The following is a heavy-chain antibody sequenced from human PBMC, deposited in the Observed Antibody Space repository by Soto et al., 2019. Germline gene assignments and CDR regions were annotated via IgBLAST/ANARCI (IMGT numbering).Heavy chain of an antibody. CDR2: IKSKTDGGTT. D-gene: IGHD3-10*01. J-gene: IGHJ4*02. CDR3: TTDPGVRGVIIRAIDY. Sequence: EVQLVESGGGLVKPGGSLRLSCAASGFTFSNAWMNWVRQAPGKGLEWVGCIKSKTDGGTTDYAAPVKGRFTISRDDSKNTLYLQMNSLKTEDTAVYYCTTDPGVRGVIIRAIDYWGQGTLVTVSS. CDR1: GFTFSNAW. V-gene: IGHV3-15*07.